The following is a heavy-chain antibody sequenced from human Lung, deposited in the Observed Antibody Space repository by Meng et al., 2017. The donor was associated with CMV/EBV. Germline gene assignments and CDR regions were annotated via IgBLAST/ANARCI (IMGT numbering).Heavy chain of an antibody. CDR3: ARGRFAFDF. CDR2: IKEDGSEK. J-gene: IGHJ4*02. V-gene: IGHV3-7*01. D-gene: IGHD3-16*01. CDR1: GFTFSGHW. Sequence: ESLKISCVASGFTFSGHWMTWVRQAPGKGLEWVATIKEDGSEKYYVDSVKGRFAISRDNAQNSLYLQMDSLRAEDTAVYYCARGRFAFDFWGQGTLVTVSS.